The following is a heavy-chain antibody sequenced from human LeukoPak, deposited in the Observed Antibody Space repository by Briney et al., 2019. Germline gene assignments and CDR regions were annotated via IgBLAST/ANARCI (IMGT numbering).Heavy chain of an antibody. CDR3: ARDFSGASRIDY. CDR2: ISYDAYNE. Sequence: GGSLRLSCAASGFTFSSYWMHWVRQAPGKGLEWLAVISYDAYNEYYADSVKGRFTISRDNSKNTLYLQMNSLRAEDTAVYYCARDFSGASRIDYWGQGTLVTVSS. CDR1: GFTFSSYW. J-gene: IGHJ4*02. V-gene: IGHV3-30-3*01. D-gene: IGHD4/OR15-4a*01.